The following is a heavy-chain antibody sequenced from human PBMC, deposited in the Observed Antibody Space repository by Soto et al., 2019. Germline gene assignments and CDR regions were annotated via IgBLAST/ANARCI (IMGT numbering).Heavy chain of an antibody. V-gene: IGHV3-33*01. CDR2: IWYDGSNK. CDR1: GFNFSNYG. D-gene: IGHD3-3*01. Sequence: VRSLRLSCAASGFNFSNYGMHWVRQAPGKGLEWVAVIWYDGSNKYYADSVKGRFTISRDNSKNTLYLQMNSLRAEDTAVYYCARDRVAFRFGVVLYYYYYMDVWGKGTTVTVSS. J-gene: IGHJ6*03. CDR3: ARDRVAFRFGVVLYYYYYMDV.